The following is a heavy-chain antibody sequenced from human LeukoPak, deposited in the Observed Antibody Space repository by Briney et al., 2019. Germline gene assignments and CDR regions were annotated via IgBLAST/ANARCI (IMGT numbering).Heavy chain of an antibody. CDR1: GYSISSGYY. CDR2: IYHSGST. CDR3: ARESGSAGWFDP. J-gene: IGHJ5*02. D-gene: IGHD1-26*01. Sequence: PSETLSLTCTVSGYSISSGYYWGWIRQPPGKGLEWIGSIYHSGSTYYNPSLKSRVTISVHTSNNQLSLKLSSVTATDTALYYCARESGSAGWFDPWGQGTLVTVSS. V-gene: IGHV4-38-2*02.